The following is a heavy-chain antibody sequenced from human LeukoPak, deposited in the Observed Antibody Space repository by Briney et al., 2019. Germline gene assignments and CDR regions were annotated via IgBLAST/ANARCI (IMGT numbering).Heavy chain of an antibody. Sequence: SQTLSLTCTVSGGSISSGGYYWSWIRQRPGKDLEWIGYIYYSGSTYYNPSLKSRVTISVDTSKNQFSLKLSSVTAADTAVYYCARGHFNSGYDGNWGQGTLVTVSS. D-gene: IGHD5-12*01. CDR2: IYYSGST. CDR1: GGSISSGGYY. J-gene: IGHJ4*02. CDR3: ARGHFNSGYDGN. V-gene: IGHV4-31*03.